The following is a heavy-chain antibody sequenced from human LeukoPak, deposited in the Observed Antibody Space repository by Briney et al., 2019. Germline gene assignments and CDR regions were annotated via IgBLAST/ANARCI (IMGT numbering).Heavy chain of an antibody. CDR2: INHSGST. CDR1: GGSFSGYY. V-gene: IGHV4-34*01. Sequence: PSETLSLTCAVYGGSFSGYYWSWIRQPPGKGLEWIGEINHSGSTNYNPSLKSRVTISVDTSKNQFSLKLSSVTAADTAVYYCASSGEDTAMDACYFDYWGQGTLVTVSS. D-gene: IGHD5-18*01. J-gene: IGHJ4*02. CDR3: ASSGEDTAMDACYFDY.